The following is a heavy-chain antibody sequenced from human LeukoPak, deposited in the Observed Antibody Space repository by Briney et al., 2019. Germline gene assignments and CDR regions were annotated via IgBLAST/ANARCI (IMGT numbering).Heavy chain of an antibody. CDR1: GFTFSDYY. CDR2: ISSSGSTI. J-gene: IGHJ3*02. Sequence: PGGSLRLSCAASGFTFSDYYMSWIRQAPGKGLEWISYISSSGSTIYYADSVKGRFTISRDNSKNTLYLQMNSLRAEDTAVYYCARYFGSYSAFDIWGQGTMVTVSS. CDR3: ARYFGSYSAFDI. V-gene: IGHV3-11*04. D-gene: IGHD1-26*01.